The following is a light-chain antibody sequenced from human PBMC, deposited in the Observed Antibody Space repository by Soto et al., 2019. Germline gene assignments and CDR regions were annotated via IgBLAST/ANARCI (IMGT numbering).Light chain of an antibody. Sequence: QSALTQPASVSGSPGQSITISCTGTSSDDGGYNYVSWYQQHPGKAPKLMIYDVSDRPSGISNRFSASKSGNTASLTISGLQAEDEADYYCCSYTSSSTPWVFGTGTKVTVL. J-gene: IGLJ1*01. V-gene: IGLV2-14*03. CDR3: CSYTSSSTPWV. CDR2: DVS. CDR1: SSDDGGYNY.